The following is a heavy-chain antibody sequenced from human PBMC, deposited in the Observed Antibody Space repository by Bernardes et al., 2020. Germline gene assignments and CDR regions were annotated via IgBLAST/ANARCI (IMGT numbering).Heavy chain of an antibody. CDR2: IKQDGSEK. J-gene: IGHJ4*02. D-gene: IGHD6-19*01. CDR1: GFTFSSYW. CDR3: ARGVGSGWYIFDY. V-gene: IGHV3-7*03. Sequence: GGSLRLSCAASGFTFSSYWMSWVRQAPGKGLEWVANIKQDGSEKYYVDSVKGRFTISRDNAKNSLYLQMNSLRAEDTAVYYCARGVGSGWYIFDYWGQGTLVTVSS.